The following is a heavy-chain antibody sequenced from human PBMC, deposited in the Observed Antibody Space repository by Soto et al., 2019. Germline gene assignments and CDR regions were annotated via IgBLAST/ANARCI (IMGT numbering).Heavy chain of an antibody. V-gene: IGHV2-70*01. Sequence: GSGPTLVNPTQTLTLTCTFSGFSLSTSGMCVSWIRQPPGKALEWLALIDWDDDKYYSTSLKTRLTISKDTSKNQVVLTMTNIGPVDTATYYCARRDNIGGGYECPFDYWGQGTLVTVSS. J-gene: IGHJ4*02. D-gene: IGHD5-12*01. CDR3: ARRDNIGGGYECPFDY. CDR1: GFSLSTSGMC. CDR2: IDWDDDK.